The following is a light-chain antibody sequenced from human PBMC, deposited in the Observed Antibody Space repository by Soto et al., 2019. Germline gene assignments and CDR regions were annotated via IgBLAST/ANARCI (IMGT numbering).Light chain of an antibody. CDR3: AAWDDSLSGHVV. CDR1: SSDVGGYNY. J-gene: IGLJ2*01. Sequence: QSALTQPPSASGSPGQSVTISCTGTSSDVGGYNYVSWYQQHPGKAPKLMIYEVSKRPSGVPDRFSGSKSGNTASLTVSGLQAEDEADYYCAAWDDSLSGHVVFGGGTQLTVL. CDR2: EVS. V-gene: IGLV2-8*01.